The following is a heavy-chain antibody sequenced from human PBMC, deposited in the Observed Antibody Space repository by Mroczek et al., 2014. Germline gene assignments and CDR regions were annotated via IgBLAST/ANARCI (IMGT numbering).Heavy chain of an antibody. J-gene: IGHJ4*02. D-gene: IGHD2-15*01. CDR1: GFTFSSYA. Sequence: QVQLVQSGGGVVQPGRSLRLSCAASGFTFSSYAMHWVRQAPGKGLEWVAVISYDGSNKYYADSVKGRFTISRDNSKNTLYLQMNSLRAEDTAVYYCAREERGVVVVAATPGLVDYVGPGNPWSTVS. CDR2: ISYDGSNK. V-gene: IGHV3-30-3*01. CDR3: AREERGVVVVAATPGLVDY.